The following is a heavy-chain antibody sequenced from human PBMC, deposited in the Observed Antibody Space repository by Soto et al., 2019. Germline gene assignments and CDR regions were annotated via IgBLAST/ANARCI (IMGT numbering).Heavy chain of an antibody. Sequence: ASVKVSCKASGYTFTWYNVHWVRQAPGQGLEWMGWINPNSGGTNYAQKFQGRVTMTRDTSISTAYMELSRLRSDDTAVYYCAREFVVAPYYYGMDVWGQGTTVTVSS. D-gene: IGHD2-21*01. CDR3: AREFVVAPYYYGMDV. CDR1: GYTFTWYN. J-gene: IGHJ6*02. CDR2: INPNSGGT. V-gene: IGHV1-2*02.